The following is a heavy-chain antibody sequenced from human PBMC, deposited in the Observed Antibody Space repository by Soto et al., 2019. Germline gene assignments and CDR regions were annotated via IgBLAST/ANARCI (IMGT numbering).Heavy chain of an antibody. Sequence: PGGSLRLSCAASGFTFSSYSMNWVRQAPGKGLEWVSYISSSSSTIYYADSVKGRFTISRDNAKSSLYLQMNSLRDEDTAVYYCASGFYGDYDDAFDIWGQGTMVTVSS. CDR3: ASGFYGDYDDAFDI. J-gene: IGHJ3*02. CDR2: ISSSSSTI. V-gene: IGHV3-48*02. CDR1: GFTFSSYS. D-gene: IGHD4-17*01.